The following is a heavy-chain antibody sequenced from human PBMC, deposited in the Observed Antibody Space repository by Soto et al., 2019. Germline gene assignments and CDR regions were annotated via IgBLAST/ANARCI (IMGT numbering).Heavy chain of an antibody. CDR1: GGYISSKNYY. CDR2: IYYSGTT. V-gene: IGHV4-39*01. CDR3: ARCPSYYYDSSGFDPFDY. D-gene: IGHD3-22*01. J-gene: IGHJ4*02. Sequence: SETLSLTCSVSGGYISSKNYYWGWIRQPPGKGLEWIGIIYYSGTTYYNPSLKSRVIISVDTSKNQFSLKLSSVTAADTAVYYCARCPSYYYDSSGFDPFDYWGQGTLVTVSS.